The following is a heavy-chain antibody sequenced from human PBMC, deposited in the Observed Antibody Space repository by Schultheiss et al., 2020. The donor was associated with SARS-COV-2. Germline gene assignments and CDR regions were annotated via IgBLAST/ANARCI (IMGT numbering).Heavy chain of an antibody. J-gene: IGHJ4*01. V-gene: IGHV4-39*07. CDR2: IYHSGST. D-gene: IGHD4-17*01. Sequence: SETLSLTCTVSGGSISSSSYYWGWIRQPPGKGLEWIGSIYHSGSTYYNPSLKSRVTISVDTSKNQFSLKLSSVTAADTAMYYCARDSPILPYGLVDYWGQGTLVTVSS. CDR3: ARDSPILPYGLVDY. CDR1: GGSISSSSYY.